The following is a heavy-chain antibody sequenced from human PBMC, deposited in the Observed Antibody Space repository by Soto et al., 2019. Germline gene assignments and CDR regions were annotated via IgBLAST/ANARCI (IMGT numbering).Heavy chain of an antibody. D-gene: IGHD6-19*01. V-gene: IGHV4-34*01. CDR1: GGSFSGYY. Sequence: QVQLQQWGAGLLKPSATLSLTCAVYGGSFSGYYWSGIRPPPGKVLEWIGEINLSGSTNYNPSLKSRVTRAVDTSKNQCSMKLSSVTAADTAVYYCARRRLYSSGRRSGMDVWCQGTTVTVSS. CDR2: INLSGST. J-gene: IGHJ6*02. CDR3: ARRRLYSSGRRSGMDV.